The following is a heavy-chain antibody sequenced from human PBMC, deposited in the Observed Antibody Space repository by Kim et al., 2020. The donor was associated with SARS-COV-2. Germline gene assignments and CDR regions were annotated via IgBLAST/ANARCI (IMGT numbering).Heavy chain of an antibody. D-gene: IGHD2-8*01. J-gene: IGHJ5*02. Sequence: GGSLRLSCAASGFTFSIYSMNWVRQAPGKGLEWVSSISSSSSYIYYADSVKGRFTISRDNAKNSLYLQMNSLRAEDTAVYYCASIWTNGIYNWFDPWGQGTLVTVSS. CDR3: ASIWTNGIYNWFDP. V-gene: IGHV3-21*01. CDR1: GFTFSIYS. CDR2: ISSSSSYI.